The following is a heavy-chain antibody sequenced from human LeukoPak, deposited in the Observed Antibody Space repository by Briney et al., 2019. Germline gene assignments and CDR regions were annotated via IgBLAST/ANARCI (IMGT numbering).Heavy chain of an antibody. CDR3: ARGWYCSSTSCSEPHY. CDR1: GYTFTSYY. Sequence: ASVKVSCKASGYTFTSYYTNWVRQAPGQGLEWMGIINPSGGSTSYAQKFQGRVTMTRDTSTSTVYMELSSLRSEDTAVYYCARGWYCSSTSCSEPHYWGQGTLVTVSS. J-gene: IGHJ4*02. V-gene: IGHV1-46*03. CDR2: INPSGGST. D-gene: IGHD2-2*01.